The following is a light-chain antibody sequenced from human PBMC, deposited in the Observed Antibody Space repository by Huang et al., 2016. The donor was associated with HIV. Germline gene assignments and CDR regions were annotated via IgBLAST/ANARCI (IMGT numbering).Light chain of an antibody. J-gene: IGKJ1*01. Sequence: ELVMTQSPATLSVSPGESATLSCRASQSFSSKLAWYQQKPGQTPRLLIYDAATRATGSPARFSGSWSGTEFTLTISSLQSEDFAVYYCQQYSSWPSTFGQGTKVEIK. CDR2: DAA. CDR1: QSFSSK. V-gene: IGKV3-15*01. CDR3: QQYSSWPST.